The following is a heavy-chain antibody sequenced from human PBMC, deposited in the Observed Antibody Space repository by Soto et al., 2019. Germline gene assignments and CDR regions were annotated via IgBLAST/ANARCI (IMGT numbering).Heavy chain of an antibody. V-gene: IGHV4-30-4*01. Sequence: KPSETLSLTCTVSGGSISSGDYYWSWIRQPPGKGLEWIGYIYYSGSTYYNPSLKSRVTISVDTSKNQFSLKLSSVTAADTAVYYCARSNWNDVQGALDYWGQGTLVTVSS. CDR2: IYYSGST. D-gene: IGHD1-1*01. CDR1: GGSISSGDYY. CDR3: ARSNWNDVQGALDY. J-gene: IGHJ4*02.